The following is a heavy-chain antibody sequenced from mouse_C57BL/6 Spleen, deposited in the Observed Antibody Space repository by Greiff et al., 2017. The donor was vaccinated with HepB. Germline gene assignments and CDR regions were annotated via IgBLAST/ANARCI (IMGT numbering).Heavy chain of an antibody. CDR1: GFTFSDYY. Sequence: DVQLVESEGGLVQPGSSMKLSCTASGFTFSDYYMAWVRQVPEKGLEWVANINYDGSRTYYLDSLKSRFIISRDNAKNILYLQMSSLKSEDTTTYYGAREMRLYYGNSHWYFDVWGTGTTVTVSS. D-gene: IGHD1-1*01. CDR3: AREMRLYYGNSHWYFDV. V-gene: IGHV5-16*01. J-gene: IGHJ1*03. CDR2: INYDGSRT.